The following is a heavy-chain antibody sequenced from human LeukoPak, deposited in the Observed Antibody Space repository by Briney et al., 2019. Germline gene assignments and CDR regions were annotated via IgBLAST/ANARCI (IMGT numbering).Heavy chain of an antibody. J-gene: IGHJ4*02. V-gene: IGHV3-7*01. CDR1: GFTFRNHW. CDR2: IKQDGSDT. CDR3: VRVIVAVPAKSDYFDY. D-gene: IGHD2-2*01. Sequence: GGSLRLSCVASGFTFRNHWTRWVRQVPGKGLEWVASIKQDGSDTYYVDSVKGRFTVSRDNAKNSLYLQMNSLRADDTAVYYCVRVIVAVPAKSDYFDYWGQGTLVTVSS.